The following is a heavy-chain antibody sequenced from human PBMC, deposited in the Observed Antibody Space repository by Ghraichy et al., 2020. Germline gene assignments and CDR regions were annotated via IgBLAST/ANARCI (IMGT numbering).Heavy chain of an antibody. V-gene: IGHV3-53*01. Sequence: GGSLRLSCAASGFTVGNNYMTWVRQAPGKGLEWVSVIYSVGSTYYADSVRCRFIISRDSSKNTLYLQMNSLSAEDTAVYYCAARIGRPFWGQGTLVTVSA. CDR3: AARIGRPF. J-gene: IGHJ4*02. D-gene: IGHD1-26*01. CDR1: GFTVGNNY. CDR2: IYSVGST.